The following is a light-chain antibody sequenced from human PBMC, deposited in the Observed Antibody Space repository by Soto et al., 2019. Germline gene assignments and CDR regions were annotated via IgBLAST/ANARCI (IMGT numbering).Light chain of an antibody. V-gene: IGLV2-14*03. J-gene: IGLJ2*01. CDR3: NSYSTSSTPLV. Sequence: QPVLTQPASVSGSPGQSITISCTGTSSDVGGYDYVSWYQQHPGKAPRLMIYDVNNRPSGVSNRFSGSKSGNTASLTISGLQAEDEADYYCNSYSTSSTPLVFGGGTKVTVL. CDR2: DVN. CDR1: SSDVGGYDY.